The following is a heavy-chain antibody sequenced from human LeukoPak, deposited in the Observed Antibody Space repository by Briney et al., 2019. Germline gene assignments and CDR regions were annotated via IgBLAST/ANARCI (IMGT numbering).Heavy chain of an antibody. D-gene: IGHD6-13*01. Sequence: PGGSLRLSCAASGFTFTNYWMTWVRQAPGKGLEWVANIKQDGGEKYYVDPVQGRFTISRDNAKNSLYLQMNSLRVEDTAVYYCARMSSSSWYVCDYWGQGTLVTVSS. CDR1: GFTFTNYW. CDR2: IKQDGGEK. J-gene: IGHJ4*02. V-gene: IGHV3-7*01. CDR3: ARMSSSSWYVCDY.